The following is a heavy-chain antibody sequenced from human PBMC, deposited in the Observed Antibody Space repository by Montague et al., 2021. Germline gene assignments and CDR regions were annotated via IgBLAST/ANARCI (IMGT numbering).Heavy chain of an antibody. CDR2: IYYSGST. CDR1: GGSISSSSYY. J-gene: IGHJ6*02. V-gene: IGHV4-39*01. Sequence: SETLSLTCTVSGGSISSSSYYWGWIRQPPGKGLEWIGSIYYSGSTYYNPSLKSRVTISVDTSKNQFSLKLSSVTAADTAAYYCARHVIGNYDMDVWGQGTTVTVSS. CDR3: ARHVIGNYDMDV. D-gene: IGHD3-16*02.